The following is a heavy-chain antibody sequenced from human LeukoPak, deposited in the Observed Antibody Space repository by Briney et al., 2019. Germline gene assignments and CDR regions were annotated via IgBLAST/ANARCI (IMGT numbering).Heavy chain of an antibody. V-gene: IGHV4-59*08. J-gene: IGHJ5*02. CDR1: GGSICSYY. Sequence: PSETLSPTCTVSGGSICSYYWSWIRQPPGKGLEWIGYIYYSGSTKYNPSLKSRVTISADTSKNQFSLKLSSVTAADTAVYYCARRPSGYASSWFDPWGPGTLVTVSS. D-gene: IGHD3-3*01. CDR3: ARRPSGYASSWFDP. CDR2: IYYSGST.